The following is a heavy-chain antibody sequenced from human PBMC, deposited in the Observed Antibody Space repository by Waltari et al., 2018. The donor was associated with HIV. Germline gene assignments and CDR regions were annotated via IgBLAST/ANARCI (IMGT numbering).Heavy chain of an antibody. Sequence: EVQLVESGGGLVQPGGSLTLSCAASRFSLGDFDMNWVRQAPGRGLEWVSYISRTSNAMYYADSVKGRFAISRDNAKNSLYLLMNSLRHDDSAVYYCAILSSSGYYRDWGQGTRVTVSS. CDR1: RFSLGDFD. CDR2: ISRTSNAM. D-gene: IGHD5-12*01. V-gene: IGHV3-48*02. J-gene: IGHJ4*02. CDR3: AILSSSGYYRD.